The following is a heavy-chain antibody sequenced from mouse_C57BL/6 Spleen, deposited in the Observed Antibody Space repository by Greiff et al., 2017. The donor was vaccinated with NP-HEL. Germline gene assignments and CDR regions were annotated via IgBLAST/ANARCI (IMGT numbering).Heavy chain of an antibody. J-gene: IGHJ3*01. CDR3: ARSGAYDY. Sequence: VQLQQSGPELVKPGASVKISCKASGYAFSSSWMNWVKQRPGKGLEWIGRIYPGDGDTNYNGKFKGKATLTADKSSSTAYMQLSSLTSEDSAVYCCARSGAYDYWGQGTLVTVSA. D-gene: IGHD2-10*02. CDR2: IYPGDGDT. V-gene: IGHV1-82*01. CDR1: GYAFSSSW.